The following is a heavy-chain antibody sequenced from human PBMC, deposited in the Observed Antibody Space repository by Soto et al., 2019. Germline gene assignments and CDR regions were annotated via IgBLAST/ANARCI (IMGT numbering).Heavy chain of an antibody. D-gene: IGHD5-12*01. CDR1: GYTFTGYY. CDR3: ARVGLYSGYDQTAYDY. J-gene: IGHJ4*02. CDR2: INPNSGGT. Sequence: ASVKVSCKASGYTFTGYYMHWVRQAPGQGLEWMGWINPNSGGTNYAQKFQGRVTMTRDTSISTAYMELSRLRSDDTAVYYCARVGLYSGYDQTAYDYWGQGTLVTVSS. V-gene: IGHV1-2*02.